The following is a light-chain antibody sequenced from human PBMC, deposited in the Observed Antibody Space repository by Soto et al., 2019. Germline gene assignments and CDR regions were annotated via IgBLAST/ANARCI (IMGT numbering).Light chain of an antibody. CDR3: SSYTSSSTLAV. V-gene: IGLV2-14*01. J-gene: IGLJ1*01. Sequence: QSVLTQPASLSGSPGQSITISCTGTSSDVGGYNYVSWYQQHPGKAPKLMIYDVSNRPSGVSNRFSGSKSGNTASLTISGLQAEDEADYYCSSYTSSSTLAVFGTGTKVTV. CDR1: SSDVGGYNY. CDR2: DVS.